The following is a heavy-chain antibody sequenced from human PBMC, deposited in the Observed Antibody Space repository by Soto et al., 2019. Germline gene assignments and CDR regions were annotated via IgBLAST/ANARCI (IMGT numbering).Heavy chain of an antibody. CDR2: ISGSGDRT. J-gene: IGHJ4*02. D-gene: IGHD3-22*01. V-gene: IGHV3-23*01. Sequence: EVQLLESGGGLVQPGGSLRLSCAASGITISNYPMSWVRQAPGKGLDWVSGISGSGDRTYYADSAKGRFTISRDISRISLSLQLDSLGVEDPAVYFCVKDDGGYPSTAPHWGQGTLVTVSS. CDR1: GITISNYP. CDR3: VKDDGGYPSTAPH.